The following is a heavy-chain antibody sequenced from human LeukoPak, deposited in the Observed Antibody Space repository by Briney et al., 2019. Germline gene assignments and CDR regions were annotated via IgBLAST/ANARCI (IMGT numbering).Heavy chain of an antibody. V-gene: IGHV3-23*01. CDR2: ITDSGSST. CDR3: AKDGDWNYGNY. D-gene: IGHD1-7*01. Sequence: PGASLRLSCAASGFTFSRYAMNWVRQAPGKGLEWVSAITDSGSSTYYADSVKGRFTISRDNSRSTLYLQMNSLRAKDTAVYYCAKDGDWNYGNYWGQGTLVTVSS. J-gene: IGHJ4*02. CDR1: GFTFSRYA.